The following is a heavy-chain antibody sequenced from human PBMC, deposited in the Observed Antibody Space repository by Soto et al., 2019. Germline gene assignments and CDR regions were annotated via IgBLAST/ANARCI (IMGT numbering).Heavy chain of an antibody. CDR2: ISYDGSKK. CDR3: AKDIPSNAYRSGWYGGGDY. J-gene: IGHJ4*02. V-gene: IGHV3-30*18. Sequence: QVQLVESGGGVVQPGRSLRLSCAASGFTFSVYGMHWVRQAPGKGLEWVAVISYDGSKKYYADSVKGRFTISRDNSRNPQYLQMNSLRAEDTAVYYWAKDIPSNAYRSGWYGGGDYWGQGTLVTVSS. D-gene: IGHD6-19*01. CDR1: GFTFSVYG.